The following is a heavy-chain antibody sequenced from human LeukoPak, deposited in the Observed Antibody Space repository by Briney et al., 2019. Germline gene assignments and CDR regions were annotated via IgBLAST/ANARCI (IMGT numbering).Heavy chain of an antibody. CDR2: INPSGGST. CDR3: ASLQPYSYGIKGGLDY. Sequence: ASVKVSCKASGYTFTSYYMHWVRQAPGQGLEWMGIINPSGGSTSYAQKFQGRVTVTRDTSTSTVYMELSSLRSEDTAVYYCASLQPYSYGIKGGLDYWGQGTLVTVSS. D-gene: IGHD5-18*01. V-gene: IGHV1-46*01. J-gene: IGHJ4*02. CDR1: GYTFTSYY.